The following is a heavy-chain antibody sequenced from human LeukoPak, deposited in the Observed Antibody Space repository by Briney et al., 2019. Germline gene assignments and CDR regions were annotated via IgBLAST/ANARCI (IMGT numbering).Heavy chain of an antibody. J-gene: IGHJ4*02. CDR2: ISSSNNYI. Sequence: GGPLRLSCAVSGFTFSSYDMNWVRQAPGKGLEWVSSISSSNNYIHYADSGKGRFTISRDNAKNSLYLQMNSLRAEDTAVYFCARGTLGAWGWWGQGTLVTVSA. D-gene: IGHD6-19*01. CDR3: ARGTLGAWGW. V-gene: IGHV3-21*01. CDR1: GFTFSSYD.